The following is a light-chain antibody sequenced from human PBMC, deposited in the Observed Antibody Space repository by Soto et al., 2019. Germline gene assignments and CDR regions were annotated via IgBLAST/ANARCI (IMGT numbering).Light chain of an antibody. J-gene: IGKJ4*01. CDR3: QQANSFPLT. CDR1: QCISSW. Sequence: DIQMTQSPSSVSASLGDRVTITCRASQCISSWLAWYQQKPGKAPNLLIYAASSLHSGVPSRFSGSGSGTDFTLTISSLQPEDVATYYCQQANSFPLTFGGGTKVDI. CDR2: AAS. V-gene: IGKV1-12*01.